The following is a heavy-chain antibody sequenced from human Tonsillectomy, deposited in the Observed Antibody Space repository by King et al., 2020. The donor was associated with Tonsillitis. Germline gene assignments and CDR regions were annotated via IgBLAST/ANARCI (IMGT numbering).Heavy chain of an antibody. CDR1: GFTFSSYW. V-gene: IGHV3-7*01. D-gene: IGHD2-15*01. CDR3: ARVLGYSVGPYHYGLDV. CDR2: IKQDGSEK. Sequence: VQLVESGGGLVQPGGSLRLSCVASGFTFSSYWMSWVRQAPGKGLEWVANIKQDGSEKYYMDSVKGRFTISRDNAKNSLYLQMNSLRAEDTAVYYCARVLGYSVGPYHYGLDVWGQGTTVTVSS. J-gene: IGHJ6*02.